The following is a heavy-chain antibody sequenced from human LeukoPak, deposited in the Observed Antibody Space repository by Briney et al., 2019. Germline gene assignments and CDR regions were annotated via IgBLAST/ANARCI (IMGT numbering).Heavy chain of an antibody. CDR2: IREDGSEK. CDR1: GFTFSSSW. J-gene: IGHJ4*02. Sequence: GGSLRLSCAASGFTFSSSWMTWVRQAPGKGLEWVASIREDGSEKTSVDSVKGRFTISRDNAKNSLYLQMDRMRAEDTAVYYCARGPTNGQAFDYWGQGTLVSVSS. V-gene: IGHV3-7*01. D-gene: IGHD2-8*01. CDR3: ARGPTNGQAFDY.